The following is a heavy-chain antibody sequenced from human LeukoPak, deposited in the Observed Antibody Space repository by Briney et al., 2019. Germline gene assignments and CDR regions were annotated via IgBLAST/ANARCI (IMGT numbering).Heavy chain of an antibody. V-gene: IGHV3-21*04. CDR2: INSGSHCM. D-gene: IGHD1-26*01. J-gene: IGHJ4*02. Sequence: GAPLTLSWAASGFTISDYAMKWIRKPPGKGLEWGAAINSGSHCMYYANSVKRRFTIPRDNAKNSLVLEMNSLRVDDSAVYYCAGSKLGVNPVPDYWGQGTRVTLS. CDR3: AGSKLGVNPVPDY. CDR1: GFTISDYA.